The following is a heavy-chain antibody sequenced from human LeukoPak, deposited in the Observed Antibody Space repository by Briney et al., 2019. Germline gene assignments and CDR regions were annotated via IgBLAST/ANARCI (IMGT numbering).Heavy chain of an antibody. J-gene: IGHJ6*02. CDR2: IYSGGST. V-gene: IGHV3-53*01. D-gene: IGHD3-16*01. Sequence: GGSLRLSCAASGFTVSSNYMSWVRQAPAKGLEWVSVIYSGGSTYYADSVKGRFTISRDNSKNTLYLQMNSLRAEDTAVYYCARDARRGLGYYYGMDVWGQGTTVTVSS. CDR3: ARDARRGLGYYYGMDV. CDR1: GFTVSSNY.